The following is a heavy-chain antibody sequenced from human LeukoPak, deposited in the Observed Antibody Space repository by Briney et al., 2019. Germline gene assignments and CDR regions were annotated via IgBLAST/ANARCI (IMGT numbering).Heavy chain of an antibody. V-gene: IGHV3-15*01. D-gene: IGHD3-22*01. CDR1: GFTFSNAW. CDR3: TTGYRNGYRFFDY. J-gene: IGHJ4*02. CDR2: FKTKTDGGTT. Sequence: GGSLRLSCAASGFTFSNAWMSWVRQAPGKGLEWGGHFKTKTDGGTTDYAAPVKGRFTISRDDSKNMLYLQMNSLKTEDTAVYYCTTGYRNGYRFFDYWGQGTLVTVSS.